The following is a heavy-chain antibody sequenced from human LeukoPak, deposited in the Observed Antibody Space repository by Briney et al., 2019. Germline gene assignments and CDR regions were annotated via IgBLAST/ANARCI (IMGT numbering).Heavy chain of an antibody. Sequence: GGSLRLSCAASGFTFSSYAMSWVRQAPGEGLEWVSAISGSGGSTYYADSVKGRLTISRDNSKNTLYLQMNSLRAEDTAVYYCAKDQHIVVVIAIRGYYFDYWGQGTLVTVSS. D-gene: IGHD2-21*01. J-gene: IGHJ4*02. CDR1: GFTFSSYA. CDR3: AKDQHIVVVIAIRGYYFDY. CDR2: ISGSGGST. V-gene: IGHV3-23*01.